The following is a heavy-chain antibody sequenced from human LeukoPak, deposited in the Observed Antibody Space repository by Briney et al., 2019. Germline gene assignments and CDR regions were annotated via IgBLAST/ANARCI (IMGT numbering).Heavy chain of an antibody. J-gene: IGHJ5*02. CDR2: IYYSGST. CDR3: ARDASGSYRGGYNWFDP. V-gene: IGHV4-59*01. D-gene: IGHD1-26*01. CDR1: GGSISSYY. Sequence: PSETLSLTCTVSGGSISSYYWSWIRQPPGKGLEWIGYIYYSGSTNYNPSLKSRVTISVDTSKNQFSLKLSSVTAADTAVYYCARDASGSYRGGYNWFDPWGQGTLVTVSS.